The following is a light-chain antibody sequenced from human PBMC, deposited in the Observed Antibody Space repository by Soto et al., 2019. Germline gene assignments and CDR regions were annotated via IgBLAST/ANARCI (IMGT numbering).Light chain of an antibody. J-gene: IGKJ1*01. CDR3: QQYVRSPWT. V-gene: IGKV3-20*01. Sequence: EIVLRQSPGTLSLSPGERATLSCRASQSVSNNYLAWYQQKPGQAPRLLIYGASTRAAGIPDRFSGSESGTDFTLTINRLEPEDVAVYFCQQYVRSPWTFGQGTKVDIK. CDR1: QSVSNNY. CDR2: GAS.